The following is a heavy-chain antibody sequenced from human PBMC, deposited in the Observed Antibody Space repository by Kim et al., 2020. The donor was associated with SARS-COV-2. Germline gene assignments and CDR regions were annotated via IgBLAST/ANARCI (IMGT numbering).Heavy chain of an antibody. CDR3: AKDVDYRRSSAQ. J-gene: IGHJ4*02. V-gene: IGHV3-53*01. CDR1: GFSISSIF. Sequence: GGSLRLSCAASGFSISSIFMTWVRQSPEKGLEWLSVIYAGDNTFYADSVKVRFTISSDKSKNIVYLHMERLRTDDTAVYYCAKDVDYRRSSAQWGQGTLVTVSS. D-gene: IGHD6-6*01. CDR2: IYAGDNT.